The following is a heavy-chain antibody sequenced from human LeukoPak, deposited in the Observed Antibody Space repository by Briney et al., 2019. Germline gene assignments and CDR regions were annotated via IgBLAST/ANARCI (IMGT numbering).Heavy chain of an antibody. J-gene: IGHJ4*02. CDR2: IYYSGST. V-gene: IGHV4-39*07. D-gene: IGHD3-22*01. CDR1: SGSISSNSYY. Sequence: PSETLSLTCIVSSGSISSNSYYWGWIRQPPGKGLEWIGSIYYSGSTYYNPSLKSRVTISVDTSKNQFSLKLSSVTAADTAVYYCARGTREYYYDRSGYLDYWGQGALVTVSS. CDR3: ARGTREYYYDRSGYLDY.